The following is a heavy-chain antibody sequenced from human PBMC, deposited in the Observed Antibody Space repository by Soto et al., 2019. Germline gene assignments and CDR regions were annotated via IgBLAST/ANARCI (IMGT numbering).Heavy chain of an antibody. J-gene: IGHJ5*02. CDR1: GFTFDDYT. CDR3: AKDEAAAAPGGTYNWFDP. V-gene: IGHV3-43*01. Sequence: GGSLRLSCAASGFTFDDYTMHWVRQAPGKGLEWVSLISWDGGSTYYADSVKGRFTISRDNSKNSLYLQMNSLRTEDTALYYCAKDEAAAAPGGTYNWFDPWGQGTLVTVSS. CDR2: ISWDGGST. D-gene: IGHD6-13*01.